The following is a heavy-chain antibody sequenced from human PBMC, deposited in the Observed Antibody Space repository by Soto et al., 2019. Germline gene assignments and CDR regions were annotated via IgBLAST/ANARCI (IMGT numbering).Heavy chain of an antibody. CDR3: ARDTVGDNWFDP. D-gene: IGHD5-12*01. CDR1: GYTFTSYD. V-gene: IGHV1-8*01. CDR2: MNPNSGNT. J-gene: IGHJ5*02. Sequence: QVQLVQSGAEVKRPGASVKVSCKASGYTFTSYDINWVRQATGQGLEWMGWMNPNSGNTGYAQKCQGRVTMTRNTCRSTAYMELSSLRSEDTAVYYCARDTVGDNWFDPWGQGTLVTVSS.